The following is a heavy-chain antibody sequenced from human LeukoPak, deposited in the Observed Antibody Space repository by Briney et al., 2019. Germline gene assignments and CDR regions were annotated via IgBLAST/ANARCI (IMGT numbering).Heavy chain of an antibody. CDR3: ARGAQVAGTFYYYYMDV. Sequence: GASVKVSCKASGYTFTGYYMHWVRQAPGQGLEWMGRINPNSGGTNYAQKFQGRVTMTRDTSISTAYMELSRLRSDDTAVYYCARGAQVAGTFYYYYMDVWGKWTTVTVSS. V-gene: IGHV1-2*06. CDR2: INPNSGGT. J-gene: IGHJ6*03. D-gene: IGHD6-19*01. CDR1: GYTFTGYY.